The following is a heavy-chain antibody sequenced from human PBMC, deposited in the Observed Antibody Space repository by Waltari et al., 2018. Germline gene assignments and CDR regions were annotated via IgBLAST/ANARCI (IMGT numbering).Heavy chain of an antibody. J-gene: IGHJ4*02. CDR1: GYTFPSYD. CDR2: MNPNSGNT. Sequence: QVQLVQSGAAVKKPGASVKVSCTASGYTFPSYDINWVRQATGQGLEWMGWMNPNSGNTGYAQKFQGRVTITRNTSISTAYMELSSLRSEDTAVYYCARGIHLGELSFTVDYWGQGTLVTVSS. D-gene: IGHD3-16*02. CDR3: ARGIHLGELSFTVDY. V-gene: IGHV1-8*03.